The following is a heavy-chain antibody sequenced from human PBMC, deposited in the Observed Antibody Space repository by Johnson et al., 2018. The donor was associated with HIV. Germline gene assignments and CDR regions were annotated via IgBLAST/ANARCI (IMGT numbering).Heavy chain of an antibody. CDR1: GFTFSSYA. Sequence: VQLVESGGGLVQPGGSLRLSCAASGFTFSSYALTWVRQAPGRGLEWVSAISGSGGSTYYADSVKGRFTISRDNSKNTLYLQMNSLRAEDTAVYYCAKMGTGWHEMSHYTFDIWGRGTMVTVSS. CDR3: AKMGTGWHEMSHYTFDI. D-gene: IGHD3-10*01. V-gene: IGHV3-23*04. J-gene: IGHJ3*02. CDR2: ISGSGGST.